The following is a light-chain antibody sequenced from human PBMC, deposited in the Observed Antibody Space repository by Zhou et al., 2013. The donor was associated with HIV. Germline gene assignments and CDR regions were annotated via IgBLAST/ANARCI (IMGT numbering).Light chain of an antibody. CDR3: LQDYNYPWT. V-gene: IGKV1-6*02. CDR1: QSLRSW. CDR2: AAS. J-gene: IGKJ1*01. Sequence: IQLTQSPSTLSASVGDTVTITCRASQSLRSWLAWFQQKPGKAPKLLIYAASSLQSGVPSRFSGSGSGTDFTLTISSLQPEDFATYYCLQDYNYPWTFGQGTKVEIK.